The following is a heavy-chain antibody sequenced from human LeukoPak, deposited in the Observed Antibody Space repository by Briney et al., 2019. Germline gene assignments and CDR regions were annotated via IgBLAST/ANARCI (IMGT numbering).Heavy chain of an antibody. D-gene: IGHD1-7*01. CDR2: IRYDGSNK. CDR1: RFTLSTYG. V-gene: IGHV3-30*02. Sequence: GGSLRLSCAASRFTLSTYGMHWVRQAPGKGLEWVAFIRYDGSNKYYADSVKGRFTISRDSSKNTLYPQMDSLRAEDTAVYYCAKASGWNYLYYFDYWGQGTLVTVSS. J-gene: IGHJ4*02. CDR3: AKASGWNYLYYFDY.